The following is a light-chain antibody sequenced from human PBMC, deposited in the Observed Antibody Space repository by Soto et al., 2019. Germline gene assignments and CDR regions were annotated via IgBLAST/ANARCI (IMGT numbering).Light chain of an antibody. J-gene: IGKJ2*01. CDR2: GAS. CDR3: QQYGGSLSST. CDR1: QSVRRNY. Sequence: EIVLTQSPGTLSLSPRERATLSCRASQSVRRNYLAWYQQKHGQAPRLLISGASSRATGIPDRFSGSGSGADFALSISRLGSEDCAIYYCQQYGGSLSSTFGEGTKLEIK. V-gene: IGKV3-20*01.